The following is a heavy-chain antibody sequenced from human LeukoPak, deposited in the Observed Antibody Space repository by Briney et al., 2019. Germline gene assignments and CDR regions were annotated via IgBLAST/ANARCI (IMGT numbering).Heavy chain of an antibody. J-gene: IGHJ5*02. Sequence: SETLSLTCTVSGGSISSYYWSWIRQPAGKGLEWIGRIYTSGSTNYNPSLKSRVTMSVDTSKNQFSLKLSSVTAADTAAYYCARDREVVRGVTYNWFDPWGQGTLVTVSS. CDR3: ARDREVVRGVTYNWFDP. D-gene: IGHD3-10*01. CDR1: GGSISSYY. V-gene: IGHV4-4*07. CDR2: IYTSGST.